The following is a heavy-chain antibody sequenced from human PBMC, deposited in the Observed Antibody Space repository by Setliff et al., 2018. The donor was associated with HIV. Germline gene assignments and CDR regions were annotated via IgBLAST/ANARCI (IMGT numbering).Heavy chain of an antibody. J-gene: IGHJ6*04. CDR1: GFTFSSYG. D-gene: IGHD3-3*01. Sequence: GGSLRLSCAASGFTFSSYGMHWVRQRPGRRLEWVSLISWDGTNTNYVDSVKGRFIISRDNSKKSLFLQMHNLRHEDTGPYYCVRGRYFNLWSGLFSDYSMDLWGRGTTVTVSS. CDR3: VRGRYFNLWSGLFSDYSMDL. V-gene: IGHV3-43*01. CDR2: ISWDGTNT.